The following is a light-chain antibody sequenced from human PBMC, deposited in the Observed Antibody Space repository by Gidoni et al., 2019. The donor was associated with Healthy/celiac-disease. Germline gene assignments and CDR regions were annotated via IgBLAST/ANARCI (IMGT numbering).Light chain of an antibody. J-gene: IGKJ5*01. CDR2: DAS. CDR1: QGISSA. CDR3: QQFNNYPIT. Sequence: AIQLTQSPSSLSASVGDRVTITCRASQGISSALAWFQQKPGKAPKLLIYDASSLESGVPLRFSGSRSGTDFTLTISSLQPEDFATYYCQQFNNYPITFGQXTRLEIK. V-gene: IGKV1D-13*01.